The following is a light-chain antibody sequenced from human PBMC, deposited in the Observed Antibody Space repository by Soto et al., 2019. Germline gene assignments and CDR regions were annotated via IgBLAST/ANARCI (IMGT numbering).Light chain of an antibody. CDR1: SSDVGGYNY. CDR3: SSYTSSSTGYV. J-gene: IGLJ1*01. V-gene: IGLV2-14*01. Sequence: QSVLTQPASVSGSPGQSITISCTGTSSDVGGYNYVSWYQQHPGKAHKLMIYDVSNRPSGVSNRFSGSKSGNTVSLTISGLQAEDEADYYCSSYTSSSTGYVFGTGTKSPS. CDR2: DVS.